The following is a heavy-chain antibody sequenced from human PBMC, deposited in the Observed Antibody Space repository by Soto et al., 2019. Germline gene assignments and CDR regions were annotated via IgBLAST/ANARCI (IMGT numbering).Heavy chain of an antibody. V-gene: IGHV1-3*01. CDR3: ARYTDMATKYWFDP. D-gene: IGHD5-12*01. J-gene: IGHJ5*02. CDR2: INPDNGNT. Sequence: AAVKVSCKASGYTFISYVLHWVRQAPGQGPEWMGWINPDNGNTRYSQTLQGRVTFNRDISASTAYMELSSLRSEDTAVYYCARYTDMATKYWFDPWGQGTLVTVSS. CDR1: GYTFISYV.